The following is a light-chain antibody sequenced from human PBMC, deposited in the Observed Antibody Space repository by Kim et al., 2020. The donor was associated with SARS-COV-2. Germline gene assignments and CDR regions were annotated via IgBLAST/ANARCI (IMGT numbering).Light chain of an antibody. CDR3: MQGTRRPPKT. V-gene: IGKV2-30*01. CDR2: QVS. CDR1: QSLVYNDGNTY. Sequence: VFLPLSPLALPFTLGQPASISCRSSQSLVYNDGNTYLSWFQQRPGQSPRGLIYQVSNRDSGVPDRFSGSGSGTDFTLKISRVAAEDVVVYYCMQGTRRPPKTFGQGTKLEI. J-gene: IGKJ2*01.